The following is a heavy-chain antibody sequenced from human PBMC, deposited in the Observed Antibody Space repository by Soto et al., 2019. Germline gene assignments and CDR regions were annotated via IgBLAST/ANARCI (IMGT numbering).Heavy chain of an antibody. CDR3: ARYMISWRPEVYKWYGP. Sequence: SVKVSCTASGGTFSSYAISWVRESPGQDLDWSERISPIFVTPNYAQKFQDRATITADESTSTAYMERSSLRSDHTAVYYCARYMISWRPEVYKWYGPLGQGTQVTVSS. J-gene: IGHJ5*01. CDR2: ISPIFVTP. D-gene: IGHD3-22*01. CDR1: GGTFSSYA. V-gene: IGHV1-69*13.